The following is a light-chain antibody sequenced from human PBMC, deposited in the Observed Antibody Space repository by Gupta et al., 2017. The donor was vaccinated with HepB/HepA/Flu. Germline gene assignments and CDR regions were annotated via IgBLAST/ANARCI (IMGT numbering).Light chain of an antibody. V-gene: IGLV2-23*02. CDR1: SSDVGSYNL. CDR3: CSFAGSTTFVI. Sequence: QSALAQPASVSGSPGQSITISCTGTSSDVGSYNLVSWYQQHPGKAPKLMISEVTKRPSVISNRFSGSKSGNTASLTISGLQAEDEADYYCCSFAGSTTFVIFGGGTKLTVL. J-gene: IGLJ2*01. CDR2: EVT.